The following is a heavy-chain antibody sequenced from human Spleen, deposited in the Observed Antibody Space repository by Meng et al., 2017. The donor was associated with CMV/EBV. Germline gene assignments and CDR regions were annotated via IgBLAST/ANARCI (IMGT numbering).Heavy chain of an antibody. CDR1: GFTFDDYA. V-gene: IGHV3-43D*03. D-gene: IGHD2-2*01. J-gene: IGHJ4*02. CDR2: ISWDGGST. CDR3: VRAVNSYCSSSSCYHGKNDY. Sequence: GESLKISCAASGFTFDDYAMHWVRQAPGKGLEWVSLISWDGGSTYYADSVKGRFTISRDNSKNSLYLQMNSLRPEDTAIYYCVRAVNSYCSSSSCYHGKNDYWGQGTLVTVSS.